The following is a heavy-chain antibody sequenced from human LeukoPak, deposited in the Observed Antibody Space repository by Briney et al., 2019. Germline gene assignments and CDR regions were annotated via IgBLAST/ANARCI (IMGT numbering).Heavy chain of an antibody. J-gene: IGHJ4*02. CDR2: IRYDGSNK. CDR3: ARDSVAGTSFDY. V-gene: IGHV3-30*02. Sequence: GGSLRLSCAASGFTFSSYGIHWVRQAPGKGLEWVAFIRYDGSNKYYTDSVKGRFTISRDNSKNTLYLQMNSLRAEDTAVYYCARDSVAGTSFDYWGQGTLVTVSS. CDR1: GFTFSSYG. D-gene: IGHD6-19*01.